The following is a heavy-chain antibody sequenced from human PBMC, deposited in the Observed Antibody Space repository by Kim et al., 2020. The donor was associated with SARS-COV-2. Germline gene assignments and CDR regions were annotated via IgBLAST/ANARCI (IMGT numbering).Heavy chain of an antibody. J-gene: IGHJ4*02. CDR3: AREIGLWDFWSGSPYYFDY. V-gene: IGHV3-33*01. CDR2: IWYDGSNK. Sequence: GGSLRLSCAASGFTFSSYGMHWVRQAPGKGLEWVAVIWYDGSNKYYADSVKGRFTISRDNSKNTLYLQMNSLRAEDTAVYYCAREIGLWDFWSGSPYYFDYWGQGTLVTVSS. D-gene: IGHD3-3*01. CDR1: GFTFSSYG.